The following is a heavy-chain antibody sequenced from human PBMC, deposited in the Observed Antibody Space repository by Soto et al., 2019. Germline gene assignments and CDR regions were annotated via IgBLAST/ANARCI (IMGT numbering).Heavy chain of an antibody. CDR2: ISHDGTNK. Sequence: PGGSLRLSCEVSGFTFNAYGMHWVRQAPGKGLEWVAAISHDGTNKNYGDSVKGRFTIPRDNSKNTLYLQMNSLRPEDTALYYCAEDEYYYSRSGYYIFDYWGQGTLVTVSS. CDR3: AEDEYYYSRSGYYIFDY. CDR1: GFTFNAYG. J-gene: IGHJ4*02. V-gene: IGHV3-30*18. D-gene: IGHD3-22*01.